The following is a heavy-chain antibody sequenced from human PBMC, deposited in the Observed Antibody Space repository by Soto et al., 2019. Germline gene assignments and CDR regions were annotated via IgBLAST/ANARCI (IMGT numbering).Heavy chain of an antibody. Sequence: GSLRVTCAVSGFTFSRFAMSWVRQVPGKGLEWVSAISGSGQTTYYADSVKGRFTVSRDNSNNTLYLQMNSLRAEDTAVYYCAKDQRKPELFGVVTLSWGQRTLVTVSS. CDR1: GFTFSRFA. CDR3: AKDQRKPELFGVVTLS. J-gene: IGHJ5*02. V-gene: IGHV3-23*01. CDR2: ISGSGQTT. D-gene: IGHD3-3*01.